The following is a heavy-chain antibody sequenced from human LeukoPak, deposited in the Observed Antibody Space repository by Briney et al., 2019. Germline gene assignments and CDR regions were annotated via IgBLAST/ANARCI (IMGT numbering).Heavy chain of an antibody. V-gene: IGHV1-69*05. J-gene: IGHJ5*02. CDR1: GGTFSSYA. CDR2: IIPIFGTA. CDR3: ARAKYGGNLSYWFDP. D-gene: IGHD4/OR15-4a*01. Sequence: SVKVSCKASGGTFSSYAISWVRQAPGQGLEWMGRIIPIFGTANYAQKFQGRVTITTDESTSTAYMELSSLRSEDTAVYYCARAKYGGNLSYWFDPRGQGTLVTVSS.